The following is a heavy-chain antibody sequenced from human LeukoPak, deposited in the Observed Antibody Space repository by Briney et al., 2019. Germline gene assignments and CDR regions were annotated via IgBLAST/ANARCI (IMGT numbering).Heavy chain of an antibody. CDR2: IYATTESA. V-gene: IGHV4-4*07. CDR3: ARVAFSYGDAPYFDY. J-gene: IGHJ4*02. Sequence: SETLSLTCTVSGGAMTNYYWSWIRQPAGKGLEWIGQIYATTESANYNPSLKSRVTISVDTSKNQFSLKLSSVTAADTAVYYCARVAFSYGDAPYFDYWGQGTLVTVSS. D-gene: IGHD4-17*01. CDR1: GGAMTNYY.